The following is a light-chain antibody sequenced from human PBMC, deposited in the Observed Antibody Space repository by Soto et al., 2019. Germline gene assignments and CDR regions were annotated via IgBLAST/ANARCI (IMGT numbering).Light chain of an antibody. CDR3: QAWDTNTGVFGTGV. Sequence: SYELTQPPSVSVSPGQTASITCSGDKLGEKCAYWYQQKPGQSPVLVIYQNNRRPSGIPERFSGSNSGNTATLTITGTQAMDEADYYCQAWDTNTGVFGTGVFGTGTKVTVL. V-gene: IGLV3-1*01. CDR1: KLGEKC. J-gene: IGLJ1*01. CDR2: QNN.